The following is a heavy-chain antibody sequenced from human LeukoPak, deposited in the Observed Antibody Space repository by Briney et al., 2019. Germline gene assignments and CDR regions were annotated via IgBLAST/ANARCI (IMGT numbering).Heavy chain of an antibody. Sequence: PSETLSLTCTVSGGSISSGDYYWSWIRQPPGTGLEWTGYIYYSGSTYYNPSLKSRVTISVDTSKNQFSLKLSSVTAADTAVYYCARAGLVVPAANFDYWGQGTLVTVSS. V-gene: IGHV4-30-4*01. D-gene: IGHD2-2*01. CDR2: IYYSGST. CDR1: GGSISSGDYY. CDR3: ARAGLVVPAANFDY. J-gene: IGHJ4*02.